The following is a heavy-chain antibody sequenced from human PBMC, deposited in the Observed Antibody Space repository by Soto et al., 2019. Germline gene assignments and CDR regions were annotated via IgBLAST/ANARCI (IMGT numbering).Heavy chain of an antibody. J-gene: IGHJ4*02. CDR2: IIGSGGST. D-gene: IGHD6-13*01. V-gene: IGHV3-23*01. CDR1: GFTFSSYA. CDR3: AKAGGRFGYSSHDY. Sequence: EVQLLESGGGLVQPGGSLRLSCAASGFTFSSYAMSWVRQAPGKGLAWVSAIIGSGGSTYYADSVKGRFTISRDNSQNTLYLQMNSLRAEDTAVYYCAKAGGRFGYSSHDYWGQGTLVTVSS.